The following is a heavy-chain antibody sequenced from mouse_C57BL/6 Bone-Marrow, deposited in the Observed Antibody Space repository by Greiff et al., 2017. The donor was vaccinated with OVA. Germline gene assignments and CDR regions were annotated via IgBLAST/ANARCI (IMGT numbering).Heavy chain of an antibody. Sequence: QVQLQQSGAELVRPGTSVKVSCKASGYAFTNYLIEWVKQRPGQGLEWIGVINPGSGGTNYNEKFKGKSTLTADKSTSTAYMQLSSLTSEDSAVYFCATHDGYYGWLAYWGQGTLVTVSA. D-gene: IGHD2-3*01. V-gene: IGHV1-54*01. CDR2: INPGSGGT. CDR1: GYAFTNYL. CDR3: ATHDGYYGWLAY. J-gene: IGHJ3*01.